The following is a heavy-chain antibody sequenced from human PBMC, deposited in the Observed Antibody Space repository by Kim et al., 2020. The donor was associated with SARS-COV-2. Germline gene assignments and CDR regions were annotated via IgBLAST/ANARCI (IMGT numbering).Heavy chain of an antibody. Sequence: SETLSRTCTVSGGSNSSNSYYWNWIRQPPGKGLEWIGSVSNSGRTDYNPSLKSRVTISGDISKNHFSLRLTSVTAADTAIYYCARDRFCSGANCYKGVFGMAVWGQGTRVTVS. CDR1: GGSNSSNSYY. CDR3: ARDRFCSGANCYKGVFGMAV. CDR2: VSNSGRT. D-gene: IGHD2-15*01. J-gene: IGHJ6*02. V-gene: IGHV4-39*07.